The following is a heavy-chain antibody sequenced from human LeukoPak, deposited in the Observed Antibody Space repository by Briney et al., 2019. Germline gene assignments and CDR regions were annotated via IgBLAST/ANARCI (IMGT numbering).Heavy chain of an antibody. CDR3: ARDGRITGTSRYAFDI. CDR2: IWYDGSNK. CDR1: GFTFSSYG. J-gene: IGHJ3*02. D-gene: IGHD1-7*01. V-gene: IGHV3-33*01. Sequence: RRSLRLSCAASGFTFSSYGMHWVRQAPGKGLEWVAVIWYDGSNKYYADSVKGRFTISRDNSKNTLYLQMNSLRAEDTAVYYCARDGRITGTSRYAFDIWGQGTMVTVSS.